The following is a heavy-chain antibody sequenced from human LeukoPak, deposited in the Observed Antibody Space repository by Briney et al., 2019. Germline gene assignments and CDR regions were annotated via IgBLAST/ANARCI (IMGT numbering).Heavy chain of an antibody. D-gene: IGHD6-25*01. V-gene: IGHV3-23*01. CDR1: GFTFSTYA. CDR2: ISVSGGTT. CDR3: AKDSPALQH. J-gene: IGHJ1*01. Sequence: PGGSLRLSCEASGFTFSTYAMSWVRQAPGKGLEWVSGISVSGGTTYYADSVKGRFTISRDNSKNTLYLQMNSLRAEDTAVYYCAKDSPALQHWGQGTLVTVSS.